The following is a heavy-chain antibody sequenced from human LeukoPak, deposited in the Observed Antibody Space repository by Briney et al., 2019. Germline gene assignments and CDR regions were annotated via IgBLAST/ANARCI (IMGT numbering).Heavy chain of an antibody. Sequence: SETLSLTCAVYGGSFSGYYWSWLRQPPGKGLEWIGEINHSGSTNYNPSLKSRVTISVDTSKNQFSLKLSSVTAADTAVYYCAREGDTTMVRGVITYTYWGQGTLVTVSS. CDR3: AREGDTTMVRGVITYTY. CDR2: INHSGST. J-gene: IGHJ4*02. CDR1: GGSFSGYY. V-gene: IGHV4-34*01. D-gene: IGHD3-10*01.